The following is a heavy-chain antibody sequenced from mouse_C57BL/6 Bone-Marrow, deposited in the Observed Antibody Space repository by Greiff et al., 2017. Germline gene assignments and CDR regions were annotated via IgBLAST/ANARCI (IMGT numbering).Heavy chain of an antibody. CDR2: IVPSDSYT. D-gene: IGHD1-1*01. J-gene: IGHJ2*01. CDR3: SHYDGRDFDY. CDR1: GYTFTSYW. V-gene: IGHV1-59*01. Sequence: VKLQQPGAELMRPGTSVKLSCKASGYTFTSYWMHWVKQRPGQGLEWIGVIVPSDSYTNYNQKFKGKATLTVDTSSSTAYMQLSSLTSEDSAVYYCSHYDGRDFDYWGQGTTLTVSS.